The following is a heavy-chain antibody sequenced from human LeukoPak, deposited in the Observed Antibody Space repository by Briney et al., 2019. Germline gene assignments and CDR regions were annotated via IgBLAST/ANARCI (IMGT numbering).Heavy chain of an antibody. V-gene: IGHV1-2*02. CDR3: ARDGSEGYYDSSGYSDAFDI. D-gene: IGHD3-22*01. J-gene: IGHJ3*02. CDR2: INPNSGGT. Sequence: GPVKVSCKASGYSFTIHYIHWVRQAPGQGLEWMGWINPNSGGTNYARKFQGRVTVTRDTSTSTAYMELRSLRSDDTAVYYCARDGSEGYYDSSGYSDAFDIWGQGTMVTVSS. CDR1: GYSFTIHY.